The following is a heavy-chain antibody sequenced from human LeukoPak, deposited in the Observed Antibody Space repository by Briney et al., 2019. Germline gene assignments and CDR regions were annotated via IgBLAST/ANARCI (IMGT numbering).Heavy chain of an antibody. D-gene: IGHD3-3*02. J-gene: IGHJ6*03. V-gene: IGHV3-20*04. CDR2: INWNGGST. CDR1: GFSFSSFW. CDR3: ARDGVSRGIGYYYYMDV. Sequence: GGSLRLSCAASGFSFSSFWMSWVRQAPGKGLEWVSGINWNGGSTGYADSVKGRFTISRDNAKNSLYLQMNSLRAEDTALYYCARDGVSRGIGYYYYMDVWGKGTTVTVSS.